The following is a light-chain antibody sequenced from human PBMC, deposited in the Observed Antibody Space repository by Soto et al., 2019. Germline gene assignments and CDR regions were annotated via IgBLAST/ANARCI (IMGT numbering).Light chain of an antibody. J-gene: IGKJ1*01. CDR3: QHYNSYSEA. V-gene: IGKV1-5*03. CDR2: KAS. CDR1: QTISSW. Sequence: DIQMTLSPATLSGSGGDRVTITCRASQTISSWLACYQQKPGKAPKLLIYKASTLKSGVPSRFSGSGSGPEFTLTISSLQPDDFATYSCQHYNSYSEAFGQGTKVDI.